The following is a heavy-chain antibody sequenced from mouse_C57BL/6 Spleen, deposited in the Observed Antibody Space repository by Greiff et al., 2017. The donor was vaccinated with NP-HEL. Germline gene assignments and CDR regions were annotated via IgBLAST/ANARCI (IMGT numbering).Heavy chain of an antibody. V-gene: IGHV5-16*01. Sequence: EVKLMESEGGLVQPGSSMKLSCTASGFTFSDYYMAWVRQVPEKGLEWVANINYDGSSTYYLDSLKSRFIISRDNAKNILYLQMSSLKSEYTATYYCARETGTDYFDYWGQGTTLTVSS. D-gene: IGHD4-1*01. J-gene: IGHJ2*01. CDR2: INYDGSST. CDR1: GFTFSDYY. CDR3: ARETGTDYFDY.